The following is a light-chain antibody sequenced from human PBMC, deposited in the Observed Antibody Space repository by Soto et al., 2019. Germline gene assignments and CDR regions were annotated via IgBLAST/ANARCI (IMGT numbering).Light chain of an antibody. CDR2: EVT. Sequence: QSVLTQPAAVSGCPGQSIAISCTGTRSDVGAYNYVSWYQQHPGKAPKLMISEVTNRPSGVSDRFSGSKSGNTASLTISGLQAEDEADYYCSSFTSRFTFVFGTGTKVTVL. CDR3: SSFTSRFTFV. J-gene: IGLJ1*01. V-gene: IGLV2-14*01. CDR1: RSDVGAYNY.